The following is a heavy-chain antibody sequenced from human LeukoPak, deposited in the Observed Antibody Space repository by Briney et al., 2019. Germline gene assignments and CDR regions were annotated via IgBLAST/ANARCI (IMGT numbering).Heavy chain of an antibody. V-gene: IGHV4-31*03. CDR3: AGGALDFWSGKSGNWFDP. CDR1: GGSISSGGYY. J-gene: IGHJ5*02. CDR2: IYYSGST. Sequence: SQTLSLTCTVSGGSISSGGYYWSWIRQHPGKGLEWIGYIYYSGSTYYNPSLKSRVTISVDTSKNQFSLKLSSVTAADTAVYYCAGGALDFWSGKSGNWFDPWGQGTLVTVSS. D-gene: IGHD3-3*01.